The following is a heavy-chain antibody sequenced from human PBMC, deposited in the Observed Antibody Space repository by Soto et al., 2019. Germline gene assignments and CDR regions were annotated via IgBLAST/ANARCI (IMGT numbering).Heavy chain of an antibody. V-gene: IGHV1-69*01. CDR1: GGTFSKYA. CDR3: SRQLRDRKFYHGLAV. CDR2: IIPMFGTP. D-gene: IGHD1-1*01. Sequence: QVQLVQSGAELKKPGSSVKVSCKASGGTFSKYAISWVRQAPGQGLEWLGGIIPMFGTPNYAQKFQGRVTISADESTTTAYLELSSLRSADTAVYFCSRQLRDRKFYHGLAVWGQGTTVTVSS. J-gene: IGHJ6*02.